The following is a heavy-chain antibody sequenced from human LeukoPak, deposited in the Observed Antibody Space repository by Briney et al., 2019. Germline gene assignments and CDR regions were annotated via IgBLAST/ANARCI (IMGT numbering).Heavy chain of an antibody. V-gene: IGHV3-53*01. J-gene: IGHJ3*02. D-gene: IGHD3-10*01. CDR1: GFTVSSNY. Sequence: PPGGSLRLSCAASGFTVSSNYMSWVRQAPGKGLEWVSVIYSGGSTYYADSVKGRFTISRDNSKNTLYLQMNSLRAEDTAVYYCARGGWGYYGSGTFDIWGQGTMVTVSS. CDR3: ARGGWGYYGSGTFDI. CDR2: IYSGGST.